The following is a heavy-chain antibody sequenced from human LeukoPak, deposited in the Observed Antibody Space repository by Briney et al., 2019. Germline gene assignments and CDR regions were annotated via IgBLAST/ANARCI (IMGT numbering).Heavy chain of an antibody. J-gene: IGHJ4*02. CDR3: AKDSGNFQWYYFDY. D-gene: IGHD1-26*01. CDR1: GFTFDDYA. Sequence: GGSLRLSCAASGFTFDDYAMHWVRQAPGKGLEWVSGISWNSGSIGYADSVKGRFTISRDNAKNSLYLQMNSLRAEDTALYYCAKDSGNFQWYYFDYWGQGTLVTVSS. V-gene: IGHV3-9*01. CDR2: ISWNSGSI.